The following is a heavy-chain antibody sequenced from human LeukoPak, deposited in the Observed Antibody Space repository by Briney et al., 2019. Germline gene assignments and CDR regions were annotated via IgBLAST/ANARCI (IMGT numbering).Heavy chain of an antibody. Sequence: GGSLRLSCAASGFTFSNYGMSWVRQAPGKGLEEVSLIGATGVDTYYADPVKGRFIISRDNSKNIVYLQMKSLRAEDTAVYYCGKDSAALRHPYEYWGQGALVTVSS. D-gene: IGHD6-13*01. V-gene: IGHV3-23*01. CDR3: GKDSAALRHPYEY. CDR1: GFTFSNYG. CDR2: IGATGVDT. J-gene: IGHJ4*02.